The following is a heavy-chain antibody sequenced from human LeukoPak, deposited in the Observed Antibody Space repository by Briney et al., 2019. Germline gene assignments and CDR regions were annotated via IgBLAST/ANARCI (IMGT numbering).Heavy chain of an antibody. J-gene: IGHJ4*02. CDR2: IYHSGST. Sequence: ASETLSLTCTVSGYSISTGYYWGWIRQPPGKGLEWIGSIYHSGSTSYNPSLKSRVTISVDTSKNQFSLKLGSVTAADTAVYYCARGVAVTASPGYFDYWGQGTLVTISS. V-gene: IGHV4-38-2*02. CDR1: GYSISTGYY. CDR3: ARGVAVTASPGYFDY. D-gene: IGHD2-21*02.